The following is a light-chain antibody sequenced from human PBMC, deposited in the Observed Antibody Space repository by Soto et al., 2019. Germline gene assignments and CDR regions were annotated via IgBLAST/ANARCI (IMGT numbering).Light chain of an antibody. CDR3: QQYNNWPFT. V-gene: IGKV3-15*01. CDR1: QTVSSN. CDR2: GAS. J-gene: IGKJ3*01. Sequence: IVMTQSPATLSVSPGERATLSCRASQTVSSNLAWYQQKPGQAPRLLIYGASTRATGIPARFSGSGSGTEFTLTISSLQSEDFAFYYCQQYNNWPFTFGPGTKVDIK.